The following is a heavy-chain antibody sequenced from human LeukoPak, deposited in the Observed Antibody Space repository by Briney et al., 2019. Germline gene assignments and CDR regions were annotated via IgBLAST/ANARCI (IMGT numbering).Heavy chain of an antibody. CDR2: IYYSGST. V-gene: IGHV4-59*08. CDR1: GGSISSYY. Sequence: SETWTPTCTVSGGSISSYYWSWIRQPPGKGLEWIGYIYYSGSTNYNPSLKSRVTISVDTSKNQFSLKLSSVTAADTAVYYCARHFRYYDSSGPAEHDALDIGARGTLFTVSS. D-gene: IGHD3-22*01. J-gene: IGHJ3*02. CDR3: ARHFRYYDSSGPAEHDALDI.